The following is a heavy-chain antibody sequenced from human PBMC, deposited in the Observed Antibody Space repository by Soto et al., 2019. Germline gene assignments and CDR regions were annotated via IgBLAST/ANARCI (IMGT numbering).Heavy chain of an antibody. CDR3: ARSRTTVTPSGFQH. D-gene: IGHD4-17*01. V-gene: IGHV4-59*01. CDR2: IYYSGST. Sequence: SETLSLTCTVSGDSISSYYWSWIRQPPGKGLEWIGYIYYSGSTNYNPSLKSRVTISVDTSKNQFSLKLSSVTAADTAVYYCARSRTTVTPSGFQHWGQGTLVTVSS. J-gene: IGHJ1*01. CDR1: GDSISSYY.